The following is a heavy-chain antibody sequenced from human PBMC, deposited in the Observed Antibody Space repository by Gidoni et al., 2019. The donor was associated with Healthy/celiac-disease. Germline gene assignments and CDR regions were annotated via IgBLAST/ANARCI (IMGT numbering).Heavy chain of an antibody. D-gene: IGHD6-13*01. CDR3: ARNSGYSSSWYYYYYYGMDV. V-gene: IGHV3-30-3*01. CDR2: ISYDGSNK. J-gene: IGHJ6*02. CDR1: GFTFSSYA. Sequence: QVQLVESGGGVVQPGRSLRLSCAASGFTFSSYAIPWVRQAPGKGLEWVAVISYDGSNKYYADSVKGRFTISRDNSKNTLYLQMNSLRAEDTAVYYCARNSGYSSSWYYYYYYGMDVWGQGTTVTVSS.